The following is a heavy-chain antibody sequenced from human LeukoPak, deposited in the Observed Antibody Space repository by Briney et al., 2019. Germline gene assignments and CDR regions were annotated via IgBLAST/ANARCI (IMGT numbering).Heavy chain of an antibody. CDR3: ARALKDPGQWLPRGYYYYYYMDV. CDR2: ITTGSTYI. D-gene: IGHD6-19*01. Sequence: GGSLRLSCSASAFTFSDYTMIWVRQAPGKGLEWVSCITTGSTYIYYADSVKGRFTISRDNAKNSLYLQMNSLRAEDTAVYYCARALKDPGQWLPRGYYYYYYMDVWGKGTTVTVSS. J-gene: IGHJ6*03. CDR1: AFTFSDYT. V-gene: IGHV3-21*01.